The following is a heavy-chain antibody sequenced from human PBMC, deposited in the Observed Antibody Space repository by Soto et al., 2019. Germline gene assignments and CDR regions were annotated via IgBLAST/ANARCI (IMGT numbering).Heavy chain of an antibody. Sequence: EVQLVESGGGLVQSGGSLRLSCAASGFTFSSDWMHWVRQAPGKGLVWVSRIKGDGISTNYADSVKGRFTISRDNAKDTVFLQMNGLSADDTAVYYCARGAMGNYYNDYWGQGTLVTVSS. V-gene: IGHV3-74*01. CDR2: IKGDGIST. CDR3: ARGAMGNYYNDY. D-gene: IGHD3-10*01. CDR1: GFTFSSDW. J-gene: IGHJ4*02.